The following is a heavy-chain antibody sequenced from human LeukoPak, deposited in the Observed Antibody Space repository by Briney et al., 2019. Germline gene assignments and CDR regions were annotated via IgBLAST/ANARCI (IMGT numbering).Heavy chain of an antibody. Sequence: ASVKVSCKASGYTFTSYYMHWVRQAPGQGLEWMGIINPSGGSTSYAQKFQGRVTMTRDTSTSTVYMELSSLRSEDTAVYYCARGAAPYYYDGSGYLPFDYWGQGTLVTVSS. CDR2: INPSGGST. CDR1: GYTFTSYY. D-gene: IGHD3-22*01. CDR3: ARGAAPYYYDGSGYLPFDY. J-gene: IGHJ4*02. V-gene: IGHV1-46*01.